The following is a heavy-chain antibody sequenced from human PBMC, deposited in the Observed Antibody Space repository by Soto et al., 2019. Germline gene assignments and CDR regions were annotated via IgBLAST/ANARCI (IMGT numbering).Heavy chain of an antibody. CDR1: GGTFSSYA. V-gene: IGHV1-69*13. CDR3: ARSSGDPQYYYYGMDV. CDR2: IIPIFGTA. D-gene: IGHD4-17*01. Sequence: GASVKVSCTASGGTFSSYAISWVRQAPGQGLEWMGGIIPIFGTANYAQKFQGRVTITADESTSTAYMELSSLRSEDTAVYYCARSSGDPQYYYYGMDVWGQGTTVTVSS. J-gene: IGHJ6*02.